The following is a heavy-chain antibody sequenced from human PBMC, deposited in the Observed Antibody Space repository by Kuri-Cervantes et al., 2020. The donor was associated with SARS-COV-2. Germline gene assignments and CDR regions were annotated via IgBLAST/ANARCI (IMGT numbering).Heavy chain of an antibody. CDR2: IIPIFGTA. CDR3: AGDVTSSSSVVYYYYMDV. D-gene: IGHD6-6*01. CDR1: GGTFSSYA. J-gene: IGHJ6*03. Sequence: SVKVSCKASGGTFSSYAISWVRQAPGQGLEWMGRIIPIFGTASYAQKFQGRVTITADKSTSTAYIEPSSLRSEDTAVYYCAGDVTSSSSVVYYYYMDVWGKGTTVTVSS. V-gene: IGHV1-69*06.